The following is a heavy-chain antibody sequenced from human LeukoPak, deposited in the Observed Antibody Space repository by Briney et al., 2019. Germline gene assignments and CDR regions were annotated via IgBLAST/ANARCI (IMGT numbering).Heavy chain of an antibody. CDR1: GFTFSSYG. CDR3: AKALWQQPGGAFDY. CDR2: IRYDGSNK. Sequence: GGSLRLSWAASGFTFSSYGMHCVRQAPGKGLEWVAFIRYDGSNKYYADSVKVRFTISRDNSKNTLYLQMNSMRAEDTAVYYCAKALWQQPGGAFDYWGQGTLVTVSS. D-gene: IGHD6-13*01. J-gene: IGHJ4*02. V-gene: IGHV3-30*02.